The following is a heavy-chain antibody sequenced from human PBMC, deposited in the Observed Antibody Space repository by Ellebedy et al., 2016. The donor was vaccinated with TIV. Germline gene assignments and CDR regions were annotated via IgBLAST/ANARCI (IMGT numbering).Heavy chain of an antibody. J-gene: IGHJ4*02. CDR3: AIDHCGGDCFFDS. CDR2: ISYSGRT. CDR1: GGSISSYY. D-gene: IGHD2-21*02. Sequence: MPSETLSLTCTVSGGSISSYYWSWIRQPPGKGLEWIGYISYSGRTNYNPSLKSRLTISVDTSKNQFSLKLSSVTAADTAVYYCAIDHCGGDCFFDSWGQGTLVTVSS. V-gene: IGHV4-59*01.